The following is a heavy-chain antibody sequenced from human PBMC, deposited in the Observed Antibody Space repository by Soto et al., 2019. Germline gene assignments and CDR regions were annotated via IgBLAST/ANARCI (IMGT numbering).Heavy chain of an antibody. CDR2: IYHGGTT. D-gene: IGHD6-19*01. Sequence: TLYLKCGDSGCCRRSGYYWGWIRQPPGKGPEWIASIYHGGTTFYNPSLKSRVTLSVDTSNNQFSLKLTSVTAADTAVYYCARVHVMVVAGSTFDYWGHGTLVTVSS. V-gene: IGHV4-38-2*01. CDR1: GCCRRSGYY. J-gene: IGHJ4*01. CDR3: ARVHVMVVAGSTFDY.